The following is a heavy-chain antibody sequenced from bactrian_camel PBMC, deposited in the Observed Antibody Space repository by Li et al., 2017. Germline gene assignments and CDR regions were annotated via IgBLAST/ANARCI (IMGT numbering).Heavy chain of an antibody. J-gene: IGHJ4*01. CDR3: AEGRGSRGEHCYSLNY. CDR1: GYTYTPYC. Sequence: QVQLVESGGGSVQAGESLRLSCAVSGYTYTPYCMGWFRQAPGKEREAVATIRSDGRTSYADSVKGRFTISQDNAKNTVYLQMNNLQPEDTAMYYCAEGRGSRGEHCYSLNYWGQGTQVTVS. V-gene: IGHV3S53*01. CDR2: IRSDGRT. D-gene: IGHD6*01.